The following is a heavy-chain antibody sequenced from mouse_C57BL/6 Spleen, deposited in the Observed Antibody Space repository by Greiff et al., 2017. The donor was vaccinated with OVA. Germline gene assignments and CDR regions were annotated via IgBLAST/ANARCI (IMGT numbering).Heavy chain of an antibody. CDR2: ISYDGSN. D-gene: IGHD2-4*01. CDR1: GYSITSGYY. Sequence: EVQLVESGPGLVKPSQSLSLTCSVTGYSITSGYYWNWIRQFPGNKLEWMGYISYDGSNNYNPSLKNRISITRDTSKNQFFLKLNSVTTEDTATYYCASYDYGWFAYWGQGTLVTVSA. J-gene: IGHJ3*01. CDR3: ASYDYGWFAY. V-gene: IGHV3-6*01.